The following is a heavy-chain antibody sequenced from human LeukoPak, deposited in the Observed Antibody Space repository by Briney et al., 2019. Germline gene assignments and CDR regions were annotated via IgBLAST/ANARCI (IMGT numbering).Heavy chain of an antibody. V-gene: IGHV3-7*01. J-gene: IGHJ4*02. Sequence: GGSLRLSCATSGFTLSSYWMSWVRQAPGKGLEWVANIKQDGSEKNYPDSVKGRFTISRDNAKNSLYLQMNSLRAEDTAVYYCARQRYHDSWGQGTLVTVSS. CDR2: IKQDGSEK. D-gene: IGHD2-2*01. CDR1: GFTLSSYW. CDR3: ARQRYHDS.